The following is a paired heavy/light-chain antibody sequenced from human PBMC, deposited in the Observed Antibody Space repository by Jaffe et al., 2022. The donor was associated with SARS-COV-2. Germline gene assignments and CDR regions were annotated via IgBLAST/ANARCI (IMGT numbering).Heavy chain of an antibody. Sequence: EVQLVESGGGLVQPGGSLRLSCAASGFTFSIYAMRWVRQAPGKGLEWVSAISDSGGSTYYADSVKGRFTISRDNSKNTLFLQMNSLRADDTAIYYCGQLVRWSYMDVWGKGTTVTVSS. V-gene: IGHV3-23*04. CDR1: GFTFSIYA. CDR3: GQLVRWSYMDV. CDR2: ISDSGGST. D-gene: IGHD6-13*01. J-gene: IGHJ6*03.
Light chain of an antibody. J-gene: IGKJ5*01. CDR2: DAS. Sequence: EIVLTQSPATLSLSPGERATLSCRASQSVSSYLAWYQQKPGQAPGLLIYDASNRATGIPARFSGSGSGTDFTLTISSLEPEDFAVYYCQQGSNWPLTFGQGTRLEIK. CDR3: QQGSNWPLT. V-gene: IGKV3-11*01. CDR1: QSVSSY.